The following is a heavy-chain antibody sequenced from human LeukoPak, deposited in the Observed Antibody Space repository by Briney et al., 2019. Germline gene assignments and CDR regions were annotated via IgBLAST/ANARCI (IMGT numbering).Heavy chain of an antibody. CDR1: GFTFTSSA. CDR3: ARIYGDSSLFVY. D-gene: IGHD4-17*01. J-gene: IGHJ4*02. Sequence: SVKVSCKASGFTFTSSAVQWVRQARGQRLEWIGWIVVGSGNTNYAQKFQERVTITRDMSTSTAYTELSSLRSEDTAVYYCARIYGDSSLFVYWGQGTLVTVSS. CDR2: IVVGSGNT. V-gene: IGHV1-58*01.